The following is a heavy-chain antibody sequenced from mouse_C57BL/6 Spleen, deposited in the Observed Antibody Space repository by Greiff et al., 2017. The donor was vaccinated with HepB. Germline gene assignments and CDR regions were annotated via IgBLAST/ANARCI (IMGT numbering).Heavy chain of an antibody. CDR2: IRSKSNNYAT. Sequence: EVQLVESGGGLVQPKGSLKLSCAASGFSFNTYAMNWVRQAPGKGLEWVARIRSKSNNYATYYADSVKDRFTISRDDSESMLYLQMNNLKTEDTAMYYCVRGGTHWYFDVWGTGTTVTVSS. CDR3: VRGGTHWYFDV. CDR1: GFSFNTYA. J-gene: IGHJ1*03. D-gene: IGHD2-14*01. V-gene: IGHV10-1*01.